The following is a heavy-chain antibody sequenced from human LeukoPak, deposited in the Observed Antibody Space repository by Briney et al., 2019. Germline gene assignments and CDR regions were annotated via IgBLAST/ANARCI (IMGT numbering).Heavy chain of an antibody. CDR3: AKDRAPFDQ. CDR1: GFTFSSYW. J-gene: IGHJ4*02. V-gene: IGHV3-7*03. CDR2: INHNGNVN. D-gene: IGHD3-10*01. Sequence: PGGSLRLSCAASGFTFSSYWMNWARQAPGKGLEWVASINHNGNVNYYVDSVKGRFTISRDNAKNSLYLQMSNLRAEDTAVYFCAKDRAPFDQWGQGTLVTVSS.